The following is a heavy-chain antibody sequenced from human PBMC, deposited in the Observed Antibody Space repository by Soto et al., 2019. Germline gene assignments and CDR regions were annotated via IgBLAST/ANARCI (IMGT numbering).Heavy chain of an antibody. D-gene: IGHD3-10*01. CDR2: IYPGDSDT. CDR3: ARHPDHYGSGSYPCGMDV. V-gene: IGHV5-51*01. J-gene: IGHJ6*02. CDR1: GYSFTSYW. Sequence: PGESLKISCKGSGYSFTSYWIGWVRQMPGKGLEWMGIIYPGDSDTRYSPSFQGQVTISADKSISTAYLQWSSLKASDTAMYYCARHPDHYGSGSYPCGMDVWGQGTTVTAP.